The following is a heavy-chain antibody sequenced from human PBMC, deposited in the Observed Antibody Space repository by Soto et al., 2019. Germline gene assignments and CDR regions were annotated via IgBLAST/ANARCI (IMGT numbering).Heavy chain of an antibody. V-gene: IGHV3-33*01. CDR1: GFTFSSYG. CDR2: IWYDGSNK. J-gene: IGHJ6*02. D-gene: IGHD4-17*01. CDR3: ASPYDYGGNGDMVGYYYGMDV. Sequence: PGGSLRLSCAASGFTFSSYGMHWVRQAPGKGLEWVAVIWYDGSNKYYADSVKGRFTISRDNSKNTLYLQMNSLRAEDTAVYYCASPYDYGGNGDMVGYYYGMDVWGQGTTVTVSS.